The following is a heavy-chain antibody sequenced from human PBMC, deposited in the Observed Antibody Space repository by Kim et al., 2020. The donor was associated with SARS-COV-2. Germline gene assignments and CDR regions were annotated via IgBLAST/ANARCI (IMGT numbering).Heavy chain of an antibody. Sequence: ASVKVSCKASGYTFTSYAMNWVRQAPGQGLEWMGWINTNTGNPTYAQGFTGRFVFSLDTSVSTAYLQISSLKAEDTAVYSCARDPDVLLWFGELYLKNHTVDYWGQGTLVTVSS. V-gene: IGHV7-4-1*02. D-gene: IGHD3-10*01. CDR2: INTNTGNP. J-gene: IGHJ4*02. CDR3: ARDPDVLLWFGELYLKNHTVDY. CDR1: GYTFTSYA.